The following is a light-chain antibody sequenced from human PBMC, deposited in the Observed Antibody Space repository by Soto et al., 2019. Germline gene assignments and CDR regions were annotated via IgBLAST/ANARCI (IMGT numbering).Light chain of an antibody. J-gene: IGKJ4*01. CDR1: QGIRKD. CDR2: KAS. CDR3: QQYNSYPLT. Sequence: IQMTQSPSSLSASVGDRVTMTCRASQGIRKDLAWYQQKPGKAPKLLIYKASSLESGVPSRFSGSGSGTEFTLTISSLQPDDFATYYRQQYNSYPLTFGGGTKVDIK. V-gene: IGKV1-5*03.